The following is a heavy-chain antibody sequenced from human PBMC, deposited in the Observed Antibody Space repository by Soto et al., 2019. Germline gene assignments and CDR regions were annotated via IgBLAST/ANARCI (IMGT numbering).Heavy chain of an antibody. CDR1: GGSISSGDYY. V-gene: IGHV4-30-4*01. J-gene: IGHJ4*02. Sequence: QVQLQESGPGLVKPSQTLSLTCTVSGGSISSGDYYWSWIRQPPGKGLEWIGYIYYSGSTYYNPPLSRRVTISVDTSKNQFSLKLSSVTAADTAVYYCARAQGSGFLVSWGQGTLVTVSS. CDR3: ARAQGSGFLVS. CDR2: IYYSGST. D-gene: IGHD3-10*01.